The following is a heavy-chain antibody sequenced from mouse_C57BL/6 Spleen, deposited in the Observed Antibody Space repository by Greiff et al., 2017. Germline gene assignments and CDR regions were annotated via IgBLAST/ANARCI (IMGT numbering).Heavy chain of an antibody. V-gene: IGHV1-54*01. CDR1: GYAFTNYL. D-gene: IGHD2-1*01. CDR3: ARGGSIYYGNYGYAMDY. J-gene: IGHJ4*01. CDR2: INPGSGVT. Sequence: QVQLQQSGAELVRPGTSVKVSCKASGYAFTNYLIEWVKQRPGQGLEWIGVINPGSGVTNYNEKFKGKATLTADKSSSTAYMQLSSLTSEYSAFYFCARGGSIYYGNYGYAMDYWGQGTSVTVSS.